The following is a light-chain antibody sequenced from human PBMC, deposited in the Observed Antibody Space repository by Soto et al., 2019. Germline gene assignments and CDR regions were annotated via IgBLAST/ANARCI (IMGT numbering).Light chain of an antibody. Sequence: EIVLTQSPGTLSLSPGDGAILSCRASQSVSSGYLAWYKQKPGQAPRLLIYGASRRATGIPDRFSGSGSGTDFTLSISRLEPEDFAVYWCQHYGNSPTFGQGTKV. CDR1: QSVSSGY. J-gene: IGKJ1*01. CDR3: QHYGNSPT. V-gene: IGKV3-20*01. CDR2: GAS.